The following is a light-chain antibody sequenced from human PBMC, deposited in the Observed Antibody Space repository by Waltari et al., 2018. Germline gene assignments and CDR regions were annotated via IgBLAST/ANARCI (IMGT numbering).Light chain of an antibody. J-gene: IGKJ1*01. V-gene: IGKV3-20*01. Sequence: IVLTQSPGTLSMSPGEGVTLSCRARQSLNRALAWYQQKPGQAPRLLIYNGFNRATDIPDRFSGSGSGTEFSLTISRLEPEDFAVYYCQHYVSLPATFGQGTRVEIK. CDR1: QSLNRA. CDR3: QHYVSLPAT. CDR2: NGF.